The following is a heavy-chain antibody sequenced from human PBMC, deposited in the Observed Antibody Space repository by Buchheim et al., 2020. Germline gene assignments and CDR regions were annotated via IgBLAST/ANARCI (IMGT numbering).Heavy chain of an antibody. CDR2: IWYDGSNT. V-gene: IGHV3-33*08. J-gene: IGHJ4*02. D-gene: IGHD6-19*01. CDR3: ARVKSGSGWDYYFDY. CDR1: GFTFSSYA. Sequence: QVQLVESGGGVVQPGRSLRLSCAASGFTFSSYAMHWVRQAPGKGLEWVAVIWYDGSNTYYADSVKGRFTISRDNSKNTLYLQMNSLRAEDTAVYYCARVKSGSGWDYYFDYWGQGTL.